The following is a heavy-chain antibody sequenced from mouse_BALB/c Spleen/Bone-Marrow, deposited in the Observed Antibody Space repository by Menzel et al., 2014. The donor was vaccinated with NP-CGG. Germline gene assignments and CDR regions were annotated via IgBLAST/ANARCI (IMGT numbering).Heavy chain of an antibody. Sequence: EVKLVESGGGLVQPGGSRKLSCAASGFTFSYFGMHWVRQAPEKGLEWVAFISSGSSAIYYADTVKGRFPISRDNPKNTLFLQMTSLRSEDTAMYYCARGNGNLLFDYWGQGTTLTVSS. CDR1: GFTFSYFG. D-gene: IGHD2-1*01. V-gene: IGHV5-17*02. J-gene: IGHJ2*01. CDR3: ARGNGNLLFDY. CDR2: ISSGSSAI.